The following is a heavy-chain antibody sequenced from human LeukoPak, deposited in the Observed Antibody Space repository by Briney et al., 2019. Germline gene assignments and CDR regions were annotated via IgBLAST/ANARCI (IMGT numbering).Heavy chain of an antibody. D-gene: IGHD1-26*01. CDR2: IIPIFGTA. V-gene: IGHV1-69*06. CDR1: GGTFSSYA. J-gene: IGHJ5*02. Sequence: GSSVKVSCKASGGTFSSYAISWVRQAPGQGLEWMGGIIPIFGTANYAQKFQGRVTITADKSTSTAYMELGSLRSEDTAVYYCARARGTTSRFDPWGQGTLVTVSS. CDR3: ARARGTTSRFDP.